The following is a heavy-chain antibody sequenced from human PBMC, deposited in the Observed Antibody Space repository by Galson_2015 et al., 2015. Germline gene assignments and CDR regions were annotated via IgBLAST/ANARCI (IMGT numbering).Heavy chain of an antibody. J-gene: IGHJ4*02. CDR1: GYTFITYA. CDR2: INTDTGNK. CDR3: ESDAREDAVVVPASI. V-gene: IGHV7-4-1*02. D-gene: IGHD2-2*01. Sequence: SVKVSCKASGYTFITYALNWVRQAPGQGLEWMGWINTDTGNKTYAQGFKGRFVFPLDTSVSTAYLQISSLKAEDTAVYYCESDAREDAVVVPASIWRQGSLVTVSS.